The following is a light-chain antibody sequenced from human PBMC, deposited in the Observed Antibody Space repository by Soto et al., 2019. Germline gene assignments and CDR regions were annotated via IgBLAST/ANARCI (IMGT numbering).Light chain of an antibody. CDR2: DAS. J-gene: IGKJ1*01. V-gene: IGKV1-5*01. CDR1: QSISSW. CDR3: QQYNSYSPLT. Sequence: DIQMTQSPSTLSASVGERVTITCRASQSISSWLAWYQQKPGKAPKLLIYDASSLESGVPSRFSGSGSGTEFPLTISSLQPNDFATYYCQQYNSYSPLTFGQGTKVEIK.